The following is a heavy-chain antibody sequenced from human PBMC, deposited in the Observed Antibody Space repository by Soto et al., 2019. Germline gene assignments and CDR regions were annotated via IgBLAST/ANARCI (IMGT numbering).Heavy chain of an antibody. CDR3: ATLPSRMTTVYYYYGMDV. D-gene: IGHD4-17*01. J-gene: IGHJ6*02. CDR2: IDPSDSYT. Sequence: PGESLKISCKGSGYSFTSYWISWVRQMPGKGLEWMGRIDPSDSYTNYSPSFQGHVTISADKSISTAYLQWSSLKASDTAMYYCATLPSRMTTVYYYYGMDVWGQGTTVTVSS. CDR1: GYSFTSYW. V-gene: IGHV5-10-1*01.